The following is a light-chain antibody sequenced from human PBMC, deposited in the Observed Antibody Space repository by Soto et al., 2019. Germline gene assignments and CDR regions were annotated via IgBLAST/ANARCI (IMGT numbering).Light chain of an antibody. J-gene: IGKJ4*01. V-gene: IGKV3D-15*01. Sequence: EVVVTQSPATLSVSPGERATLSCRASQTVRDNLGWYQQKSGQPPRLLIYGATTRATGIPARFSGSGSGTEFTLTISSLQSEDFAVYYCQQYNNWPLTFGGGTKVDIK. CDR2: GAT. CDR3: QQYNNWPLT. CDR1: QTVRDN.